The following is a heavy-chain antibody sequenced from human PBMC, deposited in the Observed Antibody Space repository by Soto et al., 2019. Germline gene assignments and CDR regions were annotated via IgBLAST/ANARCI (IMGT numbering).Heavy chain of an antibody. D-gene: IGHD6-6*01. J-gene: IGHJ6*02. Sequence: SETLSLTCTVSGGSISSGGYYWSWIRQHPGKGLEWIGYIYYSGSTYYNPSLKSRVTISVDTSKNQFSLKLSSVTAADTAVYYCARGIAARPVYYYYGMDVWGQGTTVTVSS. CDR1: GGSISSGGYY. CDR2: IYYSGST. V-gene: IGHV4-31*03. CDR3: ARGIAARPVYYYYGMDV.